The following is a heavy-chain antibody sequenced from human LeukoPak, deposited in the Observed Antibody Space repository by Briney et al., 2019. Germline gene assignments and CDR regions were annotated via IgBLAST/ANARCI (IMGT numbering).Heavy chain of an antibody. J-gene: IGHJ6*03. CDR2: IYSGGST. CDR1: GFTFSSYW. CDR3: ARRTNWNPPYYYYYYMDV. V-gene: IGHV3-53*01. D-gene: IGHD1-20*01. Sequence: SGGSLRLSCAASGFTFSSYWMSWVRQAPGKGLEWVSVIYSGGSTYYADSVKGRFTISRDNSKNTLYLQMNSLRAEDTAVYYCARRTNWNPPYYYYYYMDVWGKGTTVTVSS.